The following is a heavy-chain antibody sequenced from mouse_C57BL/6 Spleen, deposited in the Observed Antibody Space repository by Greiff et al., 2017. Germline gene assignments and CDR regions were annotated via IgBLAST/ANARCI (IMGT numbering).Heavy chain of an antibody. CDR2: IHPNSGST. V-gene: IGHV1-64*01. CDR3: ARALDDYGEGAWFAY. J-gene: IGHJ3*01. CDR1: GYTFTSYW. Sequence: QVHVKQPGAELVKPGASVKLSCKASGYTFTSYWMHWVKQRPGQGLEWIGMIHPNSGSTNYNEKFKSKATLTVDKSSSTAYMQLSSLTSEDSAVYYCARALDDYGEGAWFAYWGQGTLVTVSA. D-gene: IGHD2-4*01.